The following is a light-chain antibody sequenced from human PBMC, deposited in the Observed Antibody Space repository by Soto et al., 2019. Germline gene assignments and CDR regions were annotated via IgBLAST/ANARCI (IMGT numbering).Light chain of an antibody. V-gene: IGKV3-15*01. CDR3: QQYNNWPPT. CDR2: GAS. Sequence: EIVMTQSPATLSVSPGERATLSCRASQSVSSNLAWYQQKPGQAPRLLIYGASTRATGIPARFSGSRSGTEFTLTISSLQSEDFAVYYCQQYNNWPPTFDQGKRLE. CDR1: QSVSSN. J-gene: IGKJ5*01.